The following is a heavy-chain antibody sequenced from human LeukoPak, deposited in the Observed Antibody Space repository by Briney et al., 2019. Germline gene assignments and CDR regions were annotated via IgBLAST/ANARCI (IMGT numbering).Heavy chain of an antibody. J-gene: IGHJ4*02. Sequence: SETLSLTCTVSGGSISSYYWSWIRQPPGKGLEWIGYIYYSGSTNCNPSLKSRVTISVDTSKNQFSLRLSSVTTADTAVYDCAKDRIGDFWSGYYFDYWGQGTLVTVSS. CDR3: AKDRIGDFWSGYYFDY. D-gene: IGHD3-3*01. V-gene: IGHV4-59*12. CDR1: GGSISSYY. CDR2: IYYSGST.